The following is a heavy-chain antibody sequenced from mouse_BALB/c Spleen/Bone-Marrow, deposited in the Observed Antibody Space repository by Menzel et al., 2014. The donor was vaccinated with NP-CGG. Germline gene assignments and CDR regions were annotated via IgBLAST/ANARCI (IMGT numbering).Heavy chain of an antibody. Sequence: QVQLKESGAELMKPGASVKISCKATGYTFSSYWIEWVKQRPGLGLEWIGEILPGSGSTNYNEKFKGKATFTADTSSNTAYMRLSSLTSEDSAVYYCAREDYNGSSYGDYWGQGTTLTVSS. V-gene: IGHV1-9*01. CDR2: ILPGSGST. D-gene: IGHD1-1*01. J-gene: IGHJ2*01. CDR1: GYTFSSYW. CDR3: AREDYNGSSYGDY.